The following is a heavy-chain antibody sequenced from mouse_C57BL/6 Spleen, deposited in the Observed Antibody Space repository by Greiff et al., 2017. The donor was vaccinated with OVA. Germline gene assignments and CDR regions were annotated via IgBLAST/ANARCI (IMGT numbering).Heavy chain of an antibody. CDR1: GYTFTSYW. J-gene: IGHJ4*01. CDR3: ARGPVLGYDAMDY. Sequence: QVQLKQSGAELVKPGASVKMSCKASGYTFTSYWITWVKQRPGQGLEWIGDIYPGSGSTNYNEKFKSKATLTVDTSSSTAYMQLSSLTSEDSAVYYCARGPVLGYDAMDYWGQGTSVTVSS. CDR2: IYPGSGST. V-gene: IGHV1-55*01.